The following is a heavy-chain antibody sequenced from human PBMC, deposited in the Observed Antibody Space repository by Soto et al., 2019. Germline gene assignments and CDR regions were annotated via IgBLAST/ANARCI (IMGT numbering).Heavy chain of an antibody. V-gene: IGHV4-31*03. J-gene: IGHJ4*02. D-gene: IGHD4-4*01. Sequence: SETLSLTCTVSGGSITSGGYYWSWIRQHPGKGLEWIGYIYYSGSTYYNPSLKSRVTISVDTSKNQFSLKLSSVTAADTAVYYCASGIQDSNHYYFDDWGQGTLVTVSS. CDR3: ASGIQDSNHYYFDD. CDR2: IYYSGST. CDR1: GGSITSGGYY.